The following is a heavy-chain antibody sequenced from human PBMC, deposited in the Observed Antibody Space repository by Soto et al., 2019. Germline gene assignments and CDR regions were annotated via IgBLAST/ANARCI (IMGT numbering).Heavy chain of an antibody. CDR1: GFTFSSYG. D-gene: IGHD6-13*01. J-gene: IGHJ3*02. CDR3: ARDGAQQLVPQAAFDI. Sequence: AGGSLRLSCAASGFTFSSYGMHWVRQAPGKGLEWVAVIWYDGSNKYYADSVKGRFTISRDNSKNTLYLQMNSLRAEDTAVYYCARDGAQQLVPQAAFDIWGQGTMVTVSS. CDR2: IWYDGSNK. V-gene: IGHV3-33*01.